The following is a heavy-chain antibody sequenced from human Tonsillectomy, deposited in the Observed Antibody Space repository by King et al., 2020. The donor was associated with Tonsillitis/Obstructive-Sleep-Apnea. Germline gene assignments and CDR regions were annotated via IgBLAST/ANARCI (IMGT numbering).Heavy chain of an antibody. CDR1: GFTFSTYY. CDR3: AREEGWFDT. Sequence: DVQLVESGGGLVQPGGSLRLSCAASGFTFSTYYMTWVRRAPGKGLEWVANITQDGSERYYVDSVKGRFTISRDNAKNSLFLQMNSLRAEDTAVYYCAREEGWFDTWGQGALVIVSS. J-gene: IGHJ5*02. CDR2: ITQDGSER. V-gene: IGHV3-7*03.